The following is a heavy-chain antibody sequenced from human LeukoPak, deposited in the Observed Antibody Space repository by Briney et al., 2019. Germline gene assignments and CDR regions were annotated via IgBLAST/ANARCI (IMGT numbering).Heavy chain of an antibody. CDR3: AREDYDSSGYYSD. Sequence: GGSLRLSCAASGFTFSSYAMHWVRQAPGKGLEYVSAISSNGDSTYYANSVKGRFTISRDNSKNMLYLQMGSLRAEDTAVYYCAREDYDSSGYYSDWGQGTLVTVSS. CDR2: ISSNGDST. CDR1: GFTFSSYA. J-gene: IGHJ4*02. V-gene: IGHV3-64*01. D-gene: IGHD3-22*01.